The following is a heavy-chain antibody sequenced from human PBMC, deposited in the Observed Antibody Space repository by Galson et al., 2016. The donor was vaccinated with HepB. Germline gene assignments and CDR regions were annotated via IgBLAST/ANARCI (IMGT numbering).Heavy chain of an antibody. CDR2: IYSNGRT. Sequence: SLRLSCAASGFTFGSTYMNWVRQAPGEGLEWASVIYSNGRTSYADSVRGRFTVSRDRSKNILYLQMNSLRVEDTAVYYCARGPVVTYYSGPTWFDPWGQGTLVTVSS. D-gene: IGHD3-22*01. V-gene: IGHV3-53*01. CDR3: ARGPVVTYYSGPTWFDP. J-gene: IGHJ5*02. CDR1: GFTFGSTY.